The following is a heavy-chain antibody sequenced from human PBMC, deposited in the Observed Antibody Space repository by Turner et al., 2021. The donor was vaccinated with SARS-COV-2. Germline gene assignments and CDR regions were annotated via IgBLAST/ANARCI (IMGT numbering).Heavy chain of an antibody. Sequence: QVQLVESGGGVVQPGRSLRLSCAASGFTFSSYGMNWVRQAPGKGLEWVAFISFDGSSKYYADSVKGRFTISRDNSKNTLYLQMNSLRAEDTAIYYCAKDHGLHDYYDSSGYWGTFDYWGQGTLVTVSS. CDR2: ISFDGSSK. D-gene: IGHD3-22*01. CDR1: GFTFSSYG. CDR3: AKDHGLHDYYDSSGYWGTFDY. J-gene: IGHJ4*02. V-gene: IGHV3-30*18.